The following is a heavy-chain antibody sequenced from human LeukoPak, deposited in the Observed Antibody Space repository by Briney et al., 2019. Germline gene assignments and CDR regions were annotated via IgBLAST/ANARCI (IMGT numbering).Heavy chain of an antibody. D-gene: IGHD3-9*01. V-gene: IGHV4-34*01. J-gene: IGHJ4*02. Sequence: PSETLSLTCAVYGGSFSGYYWSWIRQPPGKGLEWIGEINHSGSTNYNPSLKSRVTISVDTSKSQFSLKLSSVTAADTAVYYCARLAYYDILTGYEDYWGQGTLVTVSS. CDR1: GGSFSGYY. CDR2: INHSGST. CDR3: ARLAYYDILTGYEDY.